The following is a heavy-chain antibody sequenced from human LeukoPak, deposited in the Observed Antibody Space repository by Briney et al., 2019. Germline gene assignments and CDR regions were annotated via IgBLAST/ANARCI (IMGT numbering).Heavy chain of an antibody. Sequence: GGSLRLSCAASGFTFSSYAMSWVRQAPGKGLEWVSAISGSGGSTYYADSVKGRFTISRDNSKNTLYLQMNSLRAEDTAVYYCAKGALYSSGSHCYYGMDVWGQGTTVTVSS. CDR2: ISGSGGST. J-gene: IGHJ6*02. V-gene: IGHV3-23*01. D-gene: IGHD6-19*01. CDR1: GFTFSSYA. CDR3: AKGALYSSGSHCYYGMDV.